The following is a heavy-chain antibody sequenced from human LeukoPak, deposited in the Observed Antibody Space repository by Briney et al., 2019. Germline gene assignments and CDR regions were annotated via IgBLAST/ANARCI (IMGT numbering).Heavy chain of an antibody. CDR1: GGTSSSYA. V-gene: IGHV1-69*05. CDR3: ARNHHYDILTGYVTYGMDV. J-gene: IGHJ6*02. D-gene: IGHD3-9*01. CDR2: IIPIFGTA. Sequence: SVKVSCKASGGTSSSYAISWVRQAPGQGLEWMGGIIPIFGTANYAQKFQGRVTITTDESTSTAYMELRSLRSDDTAVYYCARNHHYDILTGYVTYGMDVWGQGTTVTVSS.